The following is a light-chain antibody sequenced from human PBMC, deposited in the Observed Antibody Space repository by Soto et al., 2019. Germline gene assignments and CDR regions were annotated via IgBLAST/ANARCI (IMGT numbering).Light chain of an antibody. Sequence: DIQMTQSPSTLSASVGDRVTITCRASQSISSWLAWYQQKPGKAPKLLISDASSLESGVPSGFSGDISGTEFTITIYSLLPEDVATYFGQQFSSYWTFGQGTRVEIK. V-gene: IGKV1-5*01. CDR1: QSISSW. J-gene: IGKJ1*01. CDR2: DAS. CDR3: QQFSSYWT.